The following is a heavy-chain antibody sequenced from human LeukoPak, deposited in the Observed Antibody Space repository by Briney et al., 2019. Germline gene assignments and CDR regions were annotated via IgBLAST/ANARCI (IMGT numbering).Heavy chain of an antibody. CDR1: GFTFSSYA. V-gene: IGHV3-23*01. CDR3: AKGLLQTYDSSGYYSQH. D-gene: IGHD3-22*01. J-gene: IGHJ4*02. CDR2: ISGSGGST. Sequence: GGSLRLSCAASGFTFSSYAMSWVRQAPGKGLEWVSAISGSGGSTYYADSVKGRFTISRDNSKNTLYLQMNSLRAEDTAVYYCAKGLLQTYDSSGYYSQHWGQGTLVTVSS.